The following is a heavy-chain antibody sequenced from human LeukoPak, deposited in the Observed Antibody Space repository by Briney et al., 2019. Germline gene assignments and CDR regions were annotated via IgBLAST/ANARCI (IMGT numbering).Heavy chain of an antibody. CDR2: ISGSGGST. V-gene: IGHV3-23*01. D-gene: IGHD1-26*01. Sequence: GGSLRLSCAASGFTFSSYAMSWVRQAPGKGLEWVSAISGSGGSTYYADSVKGRFTISRDNSKNTLYLQMNSLRAEDTAVYYSAKSVVGAPPYYYYYMDVWGKGTTVTVSS. CDR1: GFTFSSYA. J-gene: IGHJ6*03. CDR3: AKSVVGAPPYYYYYMDV.